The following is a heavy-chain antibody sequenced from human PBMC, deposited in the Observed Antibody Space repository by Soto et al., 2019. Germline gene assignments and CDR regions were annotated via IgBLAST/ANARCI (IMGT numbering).Heavy chain of an antibody. J-gene: IGHJ6*02. V-gene: IGHV3-33*01. Sequence: QVQLVESGGGVVQPGRSLRLSCAASGFTFSSYGIHWVRQAPGKGLEWVAVMWYDGTNKYYADSVKGRFTISRDNSNNALYLQMNSRRAEATAVYYCARGTYIYYYGMDVWGQGTTVTVFS. CDR1: GFTFSSYG. D-gene: IGHD3-10*01. CDR3: ARGTYIYYYGMDV. CDR2: MWYDGTNK.